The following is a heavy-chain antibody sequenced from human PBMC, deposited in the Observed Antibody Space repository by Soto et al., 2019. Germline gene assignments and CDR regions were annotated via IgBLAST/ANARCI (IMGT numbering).Heavy chain of an antibody. CDR1: GGTFSSYT. CDR3: ARDRTGYSSGWYSDAFDI. V-gene: IGHV1-69*08. D-gene: IGHD6-19*01. Sequence: QVQLVQSGAEVKKPGSSVKVSCKASGGTFSSYTISWVRQAPGQGLEWMGRIIPILGIANYAQKFQGRVTITADKSTSTAYMELSSLRSEDTAVYYCARDRTGYSSGWYSDAFDIWGQETMVTVSS. CDR2: IIPILGIA. J-gene: IGHJ3*02.